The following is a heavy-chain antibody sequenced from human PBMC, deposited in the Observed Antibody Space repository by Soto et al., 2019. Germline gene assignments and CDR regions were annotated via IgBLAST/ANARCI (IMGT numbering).Heavy chain of an antibody. CDR2: INHSGST. CDR1: GGSFSGYY. CDR3: ARGRRFGLYGMDV. D-gene: IGHD3-16*01. J-gene: IGHJ6*02. Sequence: SETLSLTCAVYGGSFSGYYWSWIRQPPGKGLEWIGEINHSGSTNYNPSLKSRVTISVDTSKNQFSLKLSSVTAADTAVYYCARGRRFGLYGMDVWGQGTTVTVSS. V-gene: IGHV4-34*01.